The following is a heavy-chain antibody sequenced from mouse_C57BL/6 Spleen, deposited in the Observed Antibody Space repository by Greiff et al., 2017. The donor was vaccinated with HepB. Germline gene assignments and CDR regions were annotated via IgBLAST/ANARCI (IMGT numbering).Heavy chain of an antibody. J-gene: IGHJ2*01. CDR2: IDPSDSYT. CDR1: GYTFTSYW. Sequence: QVQLQQPGAELVMPGASVKLSCKASGYTFTSYWMHWVKQRPGQGLEWIGEIDPSDSYTNYNQKFKGKSTLTVDKSSSTAYMQLSSLTSEDSAVYYFARHYGSWFDYWGQGTTLTVSS. V-gene: IGHV1-69*01. CDR3: ARHYGSWFDY. D-gene: IGHD1-1*01.